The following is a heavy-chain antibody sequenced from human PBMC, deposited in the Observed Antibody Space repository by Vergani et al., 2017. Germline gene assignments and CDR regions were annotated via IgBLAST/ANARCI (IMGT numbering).Heavy chain of an antibody. CDR1: GYTFTGYY. V-gene: IGHV1-2*02. D-gene: IGHD2-2*01. CDR3: ASRYCPSSSCHFFFKNNYCYFDY. J-gene: IGHJ4*02. CDR2: INPNSGGT. Sequence: QVQLVQSGAEVKKPGASVKVSCKASGYTFTGYYMHWVRQAPGQGLEWMGWINPNSGGTNYAQKFQGRVTMTRDTSISTAYMELSRLRSDDTAVYYCASRYCPSSSCHFFFKNNYCYFDYWGQGTLVSVSS.